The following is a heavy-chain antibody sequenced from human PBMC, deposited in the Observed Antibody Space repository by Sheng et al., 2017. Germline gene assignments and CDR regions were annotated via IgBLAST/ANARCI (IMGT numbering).Heavy chain of an antibody. CDR3: ARSICSVVAATYYYYYYMDV. CDR2: IIPILGIA. Sequence: QVQLVQSGAEVKKPGSSVKVSCKASGGTFSSYAISWVRQAPGQGLEWMGGIIPILGIANYAQKFQGRVTITADKSTSTAYMELSSLRSEDTAVYYCARSICSVVAATYYYYYYMDVWGKGTTVTVSS. J-gene: IGHJ6*03. D-gene: IGHD2-15*01. V-gene: IGHV1-69*04. CDR1: GGTFSSYA.